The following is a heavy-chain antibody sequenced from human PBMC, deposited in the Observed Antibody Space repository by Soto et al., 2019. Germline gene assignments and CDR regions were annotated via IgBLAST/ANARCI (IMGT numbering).Heavy chain of an antibody. V-gene: IGHV4-30-2*01. CDR3: ARGRYSSSFVFDY. CDR1: GGSISSGGYS. J-gene: IGHJ4*02. CDR2: IYHSGST. Sequence: PSETLSLTCAVSGGSISSGGYSWSWIRQPPGKGLEWIGYIYHSGSTYYNPSLKSRVTISVDRSKNQFSLKLSSVTAADTAVYYCARGRYSSSFVFDYWGPGTMVTVST. D-gene: IGHD6-6*01.